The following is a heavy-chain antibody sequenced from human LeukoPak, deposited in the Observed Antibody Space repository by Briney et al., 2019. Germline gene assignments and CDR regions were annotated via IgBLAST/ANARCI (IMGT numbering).Heavy chain of an antibody. CDR2: INNDGSST. CDR3: AKGGYSSGWYGLNDAFDI. CDR1: GYTFGSYW. Sequence: EGSLRLSCAASGYTFGSYWMYWVRQAPGKGLVWVSRINNDGSSTIYADSVKGRFTISRDNSKNTLYLQMNSLRAEDTAVYYCAKGGYSSGWYGLNDAFDIWGQGTMVTVSS. J-gene: IGHJ3*02. V-gene: IGHV3-74*01. D-gene: IGHD6-19*01.